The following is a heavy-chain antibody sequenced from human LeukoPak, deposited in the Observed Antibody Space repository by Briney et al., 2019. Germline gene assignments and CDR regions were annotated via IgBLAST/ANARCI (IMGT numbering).Heavy chain of an antibody. V-gene: IGHV3-23*01. CDR3: AKDYDFWSGPPGHDAFDI. Sequence: PGGSLRLSCAASGFTFSSYAMSWVRQALGKGLEWVSAISGSGGSTYYADSVKGRFTISRDNSKNTLYLQMNSLRAEDTAVYYCAKDYDFWSGPPGHDAFDIWGQGTMVTVSS. D-gene: IGHD3-3*01. CDR2: ISGSGGST. CDR1: GFTFSSYA. J-gene: IGHJ3*02.